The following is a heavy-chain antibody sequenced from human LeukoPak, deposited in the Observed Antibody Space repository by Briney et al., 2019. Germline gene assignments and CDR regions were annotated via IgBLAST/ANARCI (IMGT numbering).Heavy chain of an antibody. CDR3: AREVGSGLLIDY. Sequence: ASVKVSCKASGGTFSSYTISWVRQAPGQGLEWMGRIIPILGIADYAQKFQGRVTITADKSTSTAYMELSSLRSEDTAVYYCAREVGSGLLIDYWGQGTLVTVSS. CDR1: GGTFSSYT. V-gene: IGHV1-69*04. CDR2: IIPILGIA. J-gene: IGHJ4*02. D-gene: IGHD6-19*01.